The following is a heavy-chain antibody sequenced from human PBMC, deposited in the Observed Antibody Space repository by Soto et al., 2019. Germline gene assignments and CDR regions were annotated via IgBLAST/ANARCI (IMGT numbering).Heavy chain of an antibody. J-gene: IGHJ3*02. V-gene: IGHV3-48*03. CDR1: GFYFRSYE. CDR2: IRANDESI. Sequence: PGGSLRLSCVASGFYFRSYEMNWFRQAPGKGLEWVSNIRANDESIYYADSVKGRVSVSRDNAKNSLFLEMNSLRVDDTAVYYCARETLRDAIDIWGQGTMVTVSS. CDR3: ARETLRDAIDI.